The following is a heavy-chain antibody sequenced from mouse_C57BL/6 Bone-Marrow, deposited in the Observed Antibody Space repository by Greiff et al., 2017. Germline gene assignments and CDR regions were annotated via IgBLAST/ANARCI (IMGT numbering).Heavy chain of an antibody. V-gene: IGHV1-69*01. CDR2: IDPSDSYT. J-gene: IGHJ2*01. CDR3: ARRHTMITTVFDY. D-gene: IGHD2-4*01. Sequence: QVQLQQPGAELVMPGASVKLCCRASGYTFTSYWMHWVKQRPGQGLEWIGEIDPSDSYTNYNQKFKGKSTLTVDKSSSTAYMQLSSLTSEDSAVYYCARRHTMITTVFDYWGQGTTLTVSS. CDR1: GYTFTSYW.